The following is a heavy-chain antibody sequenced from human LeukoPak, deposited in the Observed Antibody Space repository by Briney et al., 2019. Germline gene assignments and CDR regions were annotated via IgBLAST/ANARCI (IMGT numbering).Heavy chain of an antibody. Sequence: ASVEVSCKASGNTFTAYYIHWVRQAPGQGLEWMGRINPNSGGTDYAQNFRGRATLTRDTSISTAYMDLTRLRSDDTAVYYCASDQAGSVNSFDPWGQGTLVTVSS. CDR1: GNTFTAYY. CDR2: INPNSGGT. J-gene: IGHJ5*02. CDR3: ASDQAGSVNSFDP. V-gene: IGHV1-2*06.